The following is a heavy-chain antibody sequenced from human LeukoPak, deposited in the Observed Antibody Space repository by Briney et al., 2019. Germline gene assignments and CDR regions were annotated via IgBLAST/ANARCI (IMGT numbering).Heavy chain of an antibody. CDR1: GFTFSRYA. V-gene: IGHV3-30-3*01. Sequence: GGSLRLSCAASGFTFSRYAMHWVRQAPGKGLEWVAVISYDGSNKYYVGSVKGRFTISRDNSKNTLYLQMNSLRTEDTAAYYCARDGYGLDTPMVSTVFDCWGQGTLVTVSS. CDR2: ISYDGSNK. J-gene: IGHJ4*02. D-gene: IGHD5-18*01. CDR3: ARDGYGLDTPMVSTVFDC.